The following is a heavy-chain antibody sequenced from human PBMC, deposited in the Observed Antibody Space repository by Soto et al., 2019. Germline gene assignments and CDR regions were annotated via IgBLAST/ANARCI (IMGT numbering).Heavy chain of an antibody. V-gene: IGHV2-5*02. Sequence: ESGPTLVNPTQTLTLTCTFSGFSLSTSGVGVGWIRQPPGKALEWLALIYWDDDKRYSPSLKSRLTITKDTSKNQVVLTMTNMDPVDTATYYCAHSVLRYFDWLSPDHNWFDPWGQGTLVTVSS. CDR2: IYWDDDK. D-gene: IGHD3-9*01. CDR3: AHSVLRYFDWLSPDHNWFDP. CDR1: GFSLSTSGVG. J-gene: IGHJ5*02.